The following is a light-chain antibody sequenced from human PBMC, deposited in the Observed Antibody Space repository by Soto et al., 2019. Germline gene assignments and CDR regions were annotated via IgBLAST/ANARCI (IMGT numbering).Light chain of an antibody. Sequence: EIVLTQSPGTLSLSPGERATLSCRASQSVSSYLAWYQQKPGQAPRLLIYGASSRATGIPDRFSGSGSGTDFTLTINRLEPEDFAVYYCQQYGSSPFTFGPGTKVDIK. CDR2: GAS. J-gene: IGKJ3*01. CDR1: QSVSSY. CDR3: QQYGSSPFT. V-gene: IGKV3-20*01.